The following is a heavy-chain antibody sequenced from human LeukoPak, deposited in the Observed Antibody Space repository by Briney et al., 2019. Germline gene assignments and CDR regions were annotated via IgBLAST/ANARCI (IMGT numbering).Heavy chain of an antibody. CDR1: GFTFSSYW. J-gene: IGHJ4*02. CDR3: ASHCSSTSCLDY. V-gene: IGHV3-74*01. Sequence: GGSLRLSCSVSGFTFSSYWMHWVRQAPGKGLVWVSRINSDGSSTSYADSVKGRFTISRDNAKNTLYLQLHSLRVEDTAVYYCASHCSSTSCLDYWGQGTLVTVSS. D-gene: IGHD2-2*01. CDR2: INSDGSST.